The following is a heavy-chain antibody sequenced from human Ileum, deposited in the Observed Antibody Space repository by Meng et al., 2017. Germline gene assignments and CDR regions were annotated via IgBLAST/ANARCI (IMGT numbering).Heavy chain of an antibody. Sequence: VQLREEGPGLVKPPQTLSLTCAFSVGSVSSNIAAWNWIRQSPLRGLEWLGRTYYRSKWYSEYAVSVKSRISITPDTSKNQFSLQMNSVTPEDTAVYYCASGSGSLDYWGPGTLVTVSS. CDR3: ASGSGSLDY. CDR2: TYYRSKWYS. V-gene: IGHV6-1*01. CDR1: VGSVSSNIAA. J-gene: IGHJ4*02. D-gene: IGHD3-3*01.